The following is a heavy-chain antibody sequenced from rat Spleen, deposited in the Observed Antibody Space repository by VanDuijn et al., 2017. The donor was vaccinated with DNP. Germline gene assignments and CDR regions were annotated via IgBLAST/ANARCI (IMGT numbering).Heavy chain of an antibody. Sequence: EVQLVESGGGLVQPGRSLKLSCAASGFTFSDYYMAWVRQAPKKGLEWVASISTGGGNTYYRDSVKGRFTISRDNAKSTLYLQMDSLRSEETATYYCARYNSGYWYFDFWGPGTMVTVSS. CDR3: ARYNSGYWYFDF. CDR2: ISTGGGNT. CDR1: GFTFSDYY. J-gene: IGHJ1*01. V-gene: IGHV5S11*01. D-gene: IGHD4-3*01.